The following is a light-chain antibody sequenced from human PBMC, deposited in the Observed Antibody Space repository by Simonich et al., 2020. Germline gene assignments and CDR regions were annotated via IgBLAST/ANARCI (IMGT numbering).Light chain of an antibody. CDR1: QSVLYSSNNKNY. CDR3: QQYYSTPRT. V-gene: IGKV4-1*01. Sequence: DIVMTQSPDSLAVSLGERATINCKSSQSVLYSSNNKNYLAWYQQKPGQPPKLLIYWASTREAGGPDRFSGSGSGTDFTLTISSLQAEDVAVYYGQQYYSTPRTFGQGTKLEIK. CDR2: WAS. J-gene: IGKJ2*01.